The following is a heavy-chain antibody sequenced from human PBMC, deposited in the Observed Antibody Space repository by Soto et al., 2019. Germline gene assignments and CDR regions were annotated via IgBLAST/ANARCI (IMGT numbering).Heavy chain of an antibody. CDR3: ARSASDHYYDSSGYYLLDY. V-gene: IGHV4-31*03. CDR1: GGSISSGGYY. D-gene: IGHD3-22*01. CDR2: IYYSGST. J-gene: IGHJ4*02. Sequence: SETLSLTCTVSGGSISSGGYYWSWIRQHPGKGLEWIGYIYYSGSTYYNPSLKSRVTISVDTSKNQFSLKLSSVTAADTAVYYCARSASDHYYDSSGYYLLDYWGQGTLVTVSS.